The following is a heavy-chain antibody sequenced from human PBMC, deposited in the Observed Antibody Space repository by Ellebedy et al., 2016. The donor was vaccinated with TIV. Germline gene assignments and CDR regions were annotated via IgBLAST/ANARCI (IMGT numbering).Heavy chain of an antibody. V-gene: IGHV1-18*04. Sequence: AASVKVSCKASGYTFTSHGISWVRQAPGQGLEWMGWISADNGNTNYVQKLQGRVTMTTDTSTSTAYMELRSLRSDDTAVYYCARDNKLYANYFDYWGQGTLVTVSS. D-gene: IGHD2-8*01. CDR3: ARDNKLYANYFDY. CDR1: GYTFTSHG. CDR2: ISADNGNT. J-gene: IGHJ4*02.